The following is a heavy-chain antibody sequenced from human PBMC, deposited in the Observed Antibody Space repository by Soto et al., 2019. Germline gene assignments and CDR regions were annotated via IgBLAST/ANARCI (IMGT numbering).Heavy chain of an antibody. CDR2: ISAYNGST. CDR1: GYTFTSYG. J-gene: IGHJ4*02. D-gene: IGHD3-9*01. Sequence: VASVKVSGKASGYTFTSYGISWVRQAPGQGLEWMGWISAYNGSTNYAQKLQGRVTMTTDTSTSTAYMELRSLRSDDTAVYYCAKTAYDILTGYYTYWGQGTLVTVSS. V-gene: IGHV1-18*04. CDR3: AKTAYDILTGYYTY.